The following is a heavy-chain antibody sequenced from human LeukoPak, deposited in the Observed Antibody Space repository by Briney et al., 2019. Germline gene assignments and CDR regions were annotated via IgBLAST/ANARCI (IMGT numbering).Heavy chain of an antibody. D-gene: IGHD3-3*01. CDR2: IQPDGSEQ. CDR3: ARDFETPLYDFWSGYYTGSVGNYYYYMDV. CDR1: GFTFSTYA. Sequence: GGSLRLSCAASGFTFSTYAMSWVRQAPGKGLEWVGNIQPDGSEQYPVDSVKGRFTISRDNAKNSLYLQMNSLRAEDTAVYYCARDFETPLYDFWSGYYTGSVGNYYYYMDVWGKGTTVTVSS. J-gene: IGHJ6*03. V-gene: IGHV3-7*01.